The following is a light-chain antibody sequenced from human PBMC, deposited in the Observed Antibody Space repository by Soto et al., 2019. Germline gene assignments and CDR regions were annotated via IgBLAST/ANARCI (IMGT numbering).Light chain of an antibody. V-gene: IGLV2-14*01. CDR2: EVS. Sequence: QSVLTQPASVSGSPGQSITISCTGTSSDIGGHDYVSWYQQHPGKAPKLIIYEVSNRPSGVSNRFSGSKSGNTASLTISGLQAEDEADYYCSSYRRSSTLVFGGGTKVTVL. J-gene: IGLJ2*01. CDR1: SSDIGGHDY. CDR3: SSYRRSSTLV.